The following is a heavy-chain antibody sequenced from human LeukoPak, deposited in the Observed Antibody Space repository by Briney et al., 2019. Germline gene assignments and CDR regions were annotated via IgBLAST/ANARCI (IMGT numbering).Heavy chain of an antibody. CDR1: GGSFSGYY. J-gene: IGHJ4*02. V-gene: IGHV4-34*01. Sequence: PPETLSLTCAVCGGSFSGYYWSWIRQPPGKGLEWIGEINHSGSTNYNPSLKSRVTISVDTSKNQFSLKLSSVTAADTAVYYCARGLPRPSSSWYVPRCYFDYWGQGTLVTVSS. D-gene: IGHD6-13*01. CDR3: ARGLPRPSSSWYVPRCYFDY. CDR2: INHSGST.